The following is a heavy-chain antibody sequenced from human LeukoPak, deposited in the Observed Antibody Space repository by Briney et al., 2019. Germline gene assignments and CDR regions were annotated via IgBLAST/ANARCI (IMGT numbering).Heavy chain of an antibody. CDR1: GFTFSRYV. D-gene: IGHD1-1*01. V-gene: IGHV3-23*01. CDR3: VTRGTTATKYIEH. CDR2: IRASDATT. Sequence: PGGSLRLSCAASGFTFSRYVMSWVRQAPGKGLEWVSTIRASDATTYYADSVKGRFTISRDNSKNTLHLQMNSLRVEDTAVYYCVTRGTTATKYIEHWGQGTLVTVSS. J-gene: IGHJ4*02.